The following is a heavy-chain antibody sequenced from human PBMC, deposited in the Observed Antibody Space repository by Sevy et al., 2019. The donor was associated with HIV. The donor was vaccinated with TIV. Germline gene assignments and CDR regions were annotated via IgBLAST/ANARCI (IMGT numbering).Heavy chain of an antibody. CDR2: INPNSGGT. Sequence: ASVKVSCKASGHSFTAYYIHWVRQAPGQGLEWMGWINPNSGGTHYIQNFQGRVTMTRDTSISTAYMELTGLRSDDTAVYYCAKAALGDLLLNWGQGTLVTVSS. J-gene: IGHJ4*02. V-gene: IGHV1-2*02. D-gene: IGHD3-10*01. CDR3: AKAALGDLLLN. CDR1: GHSFTAYY.